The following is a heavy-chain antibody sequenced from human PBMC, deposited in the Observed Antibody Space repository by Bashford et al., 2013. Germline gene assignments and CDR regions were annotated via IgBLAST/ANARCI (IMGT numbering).Heavy chain of an antibody. Sequence: ASVKVSCKASGYTFTDYHMHWLRQAPGQGLEWMGWISPNSGDTNYAQKFQGRVTMTRDTSISTAYMELGSLTSDDTAVYYCARDAIVATITVPWIYWGQGTLVTVSS. V-gene: IGHV1-2*02. CDR3: ARDAIVATITVPWIY. CDR1: GYTFTDYH. D-gene: IGHD5-12*01. J-gene: IGHJ4*02. CDR2: ISPNSGDT.